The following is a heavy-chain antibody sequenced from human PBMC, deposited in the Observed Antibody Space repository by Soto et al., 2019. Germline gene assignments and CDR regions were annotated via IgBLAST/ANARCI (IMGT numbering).Heavy chain of an antibody. CDR1: GFTFSSYA. V-gene: IGHV3-23*01. Sequence: VGSLRLSCAASGFTFSSYAMSWVRQAPGKGLEWVSAISGSGGSTYYADSVKGRFTISRDNSKNTLYLQMNSLRAEDTAVYYCAKGIAAADFYYFDYWGQGTLVTVSS. J-gene: IGHJ4*02. CDR2: ISGSGGST. CDR3: AKGIAAADFYYFDY. D-gene: IGHD6-13*01.